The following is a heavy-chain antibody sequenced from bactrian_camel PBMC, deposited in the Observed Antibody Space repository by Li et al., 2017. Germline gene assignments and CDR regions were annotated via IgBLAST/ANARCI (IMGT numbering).Heavy chain of an antibody. Sequence: HVQLVEFGGGSVQDGGSLRLSCVVSRLRSNCMAWFRQAPGKQREEVASIYTGDGRTVAADSVKGRFTISQDNAKNTVYLQMNSLKPEDAAMYYCATCDRLIWGRGTQVTVS. V-gene: IGHV3S54*01. CDR1: RLRSNC. CDR3: ATCDRLI. J-gene: IGHJ4*01. D-gene: IGHD3*01. CDR2: IYTGDGRT.